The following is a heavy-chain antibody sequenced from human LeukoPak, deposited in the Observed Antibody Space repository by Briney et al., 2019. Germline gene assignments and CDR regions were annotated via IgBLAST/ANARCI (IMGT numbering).Heavy chain of an antibody. J-gene: IGHJ6*02. CDR3: ARGRVPRDYYGSGSYYRNYYGMDV. V-gene: IGHV3-48*01. CDR2: ISSSSSTI. CDR1: GFTFSSYS. D-gene: IGHD3-10*01. Sequence: GGSLRLSCAASGFTFSSYSMNWVRQAPGKGLEWVSYISSSSSTIYYADSVKGRFTISRDNAKNSLYLQMNSLRAEDTAVYYCARGRVPRDYYGSGSYYRNYYGMDVWGQGTTVTVSS.